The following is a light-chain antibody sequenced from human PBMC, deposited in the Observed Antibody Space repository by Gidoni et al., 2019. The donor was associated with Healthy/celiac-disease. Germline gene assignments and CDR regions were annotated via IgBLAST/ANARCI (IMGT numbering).Light chain of an antibody. V-gene: IGKV1-39*01. CDR2: DAS. CDR1: QSISSY. CDR3: QQSYSTPQT. J-gene: IGKJ1*01. Sequence: DIHMTQSPSSLSASVGDRVTITCRASQSISSYLNWYQQKPGKAPKLLIYDASSLQSGVPSRFSGSGSGTDFTLTISSLQPEDFATYYCQQSYSTPQTFGQXTKVEIK.